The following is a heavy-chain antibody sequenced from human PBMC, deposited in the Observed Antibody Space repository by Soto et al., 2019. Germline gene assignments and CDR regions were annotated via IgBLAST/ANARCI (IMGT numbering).Heavy chain of an antibody. D-gene: IGHD2-15*01. CDR1: GGNLNTSA. CDR3: AKEAVDH. V-gene: IGHV1-69*17. CDR2: SIPMFDIK. Sequence: QLQLVQSGAEVKERGSSVNISCKSYGGNLNTSALTWVRQAPGHGLEWIGGSIPMFDIKNVAQRFQGRGALIADYSMTTAYMDRSGQRSDDTAVYYCAKEAVDHWGQGTLVTVSS. J-gene: IGHJ5*02.